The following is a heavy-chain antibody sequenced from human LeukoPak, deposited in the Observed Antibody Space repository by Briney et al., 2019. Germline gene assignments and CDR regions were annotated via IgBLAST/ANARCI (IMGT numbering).Heavy chain of an antibody. Sequence: GGSLRLSCAASGFTFSDSAMHWVRQASGKGLEWVGRIRNRPNSYATSYSASVKGRFTIYRDDSKSTAYLQMNSLRTDDTAVYYCTFTRDGCTFIDYWGQGTLVTVSS. V-gene: IGHV3-73*01. D-gene: IGHD5-24*01. CDR1: GFTFSDSA. J-gene: IGHJ4*02. CDR2: IRNRPNSYAT. CDR3: TFTRDGCTFIDY.